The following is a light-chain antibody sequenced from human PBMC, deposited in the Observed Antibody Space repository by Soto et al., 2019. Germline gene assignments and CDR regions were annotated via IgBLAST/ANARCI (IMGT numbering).Light chain of an antibody. CDR1: QSISSY. CDR2: AAS. Sequence: DIQMTQSPSSLSASVGDRVTITCRASQSISSYLNWYQQKPGKAPKLLIYAASSLQSGVPSRFSGSGSGTDLTLTMTSLQPEDFATYYCQQSYSTPVTFGQGTRLEIK. CDR3: QQSYSTPVT. J-gene: IGKJ5*01. V-gene: IGKV1-39*01.